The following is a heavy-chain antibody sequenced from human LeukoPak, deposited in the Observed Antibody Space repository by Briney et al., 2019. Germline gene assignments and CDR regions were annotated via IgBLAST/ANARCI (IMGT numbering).Heavy chain of an antibody. J-gene: IGHJ4*02. V-gene: IGHV4-59*08. Sequence: KISETLSLTCTVSGGSISNYYWSWIRQSPEKGLEWIGYIHDSGSTNYNPSLKSRVTISVDTSKNQFSLKLSSVTAADTAVYYCARLDAAAGRYLQFFYWGQGTLVTVSS. CDR1: GGSISNYY. CDR3: ARLDAAAGRYLQFFY. D-gene: IGHD5-24*01. CDR2: IHDSGST.